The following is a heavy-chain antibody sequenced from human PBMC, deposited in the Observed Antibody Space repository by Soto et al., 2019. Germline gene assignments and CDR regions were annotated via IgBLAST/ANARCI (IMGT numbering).Heavy chain of an antibody. D-gene: IGHD6-19*01. CDR1: GFTVSSNY. CDR3: ARDFVGGSGWYFDY. J-gene: IGHJ4*02. CDR2: IYSGGST. V-gene: IGHV3-53*01. Sequence: SLRLSCAASGFTVSSNYMSWVRQAPGKGLEWVSVIYSGGSTYYADSVKGRFTISRDNSKNTLYLQMNSLRAEDTAVYYCARDFVGGSGWYFDYWGQGTLVTVSS.